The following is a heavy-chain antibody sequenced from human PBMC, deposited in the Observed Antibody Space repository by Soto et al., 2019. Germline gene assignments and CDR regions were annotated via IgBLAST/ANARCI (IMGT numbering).Heavy chain of an antibody. CDR3: AKPRGPTTYYFDY. V-gene: IGHV3-23*01. CDR2: ISSSGGNT. Sequence: GGSLRLSCIASGFTFTNYAMNWVRQAPGKGLEWISTISSSGGNTYYADSVRGRFTVSRDNSKNTLYLQINNLRPEDTAIYYCAKPRGPTTYYFDYWGRGTLVTVSS. D-gene: IGHD1-1*01. J-gene: IGHJ4*02. CDR1: GFTFTNYA.